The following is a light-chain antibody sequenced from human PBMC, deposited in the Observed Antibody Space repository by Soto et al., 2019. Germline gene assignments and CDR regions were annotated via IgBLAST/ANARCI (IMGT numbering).Light chain of an antibody. CDR3: AAWDDSLSVL. J-gene: IGLJ2*01. CDR2: RNN. Sequence: QSVLTQPPSASGTPGQRVTISCSGSSSNIGSNYVYWYQQLPGTAPKLLIYRNNQRPSGVPDRFSGSKSGTSASRAISGLRSADEADYYCAAWDDSLSVLFGGGTKLPVL. CDR1: SSNIGSNY. V-gene: IGLV1-47*01.